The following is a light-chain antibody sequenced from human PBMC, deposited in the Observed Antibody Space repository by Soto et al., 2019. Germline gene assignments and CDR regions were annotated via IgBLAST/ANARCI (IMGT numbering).Light chain of an antibody. CDR3: QQLRMYPST. Sequence: DIQLTQSPSSLSASVGDRVTITCRASQDIAIYLAWYQQKPGEAPKLLIYAASTLYGGVPSRFSGSGSGTDFALTITSLPAEDFATYYCQQLRMYPSTVGGGTKVDIK. CDR2: AAS. V-gene: IGKV1-9*01. J-gene: IGKJ4*01. CDR1: QDIAIY.